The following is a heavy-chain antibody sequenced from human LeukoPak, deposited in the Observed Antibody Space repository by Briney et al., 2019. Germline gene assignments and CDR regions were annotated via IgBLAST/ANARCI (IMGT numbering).Heavy chain of an antibody. J-gene: IGHJ3*02. Sequence: SETLSLTCTVSGGSISSYYWSWIRQPPGKGLEWIGYIYTSGSTNYNPSLKSRVTMSVDTSKNQFSLKLSSVTAADTAVYYCARASSSGYFRSGAFDIWGQGTMVTVSS. CDR2: IYTSGST. CDR1: GGSISSYY. D-gene: IGHD3-22*01. CDR3: ARASSSGYFRSGAFDI. V-gene: IGHV4-4*08.